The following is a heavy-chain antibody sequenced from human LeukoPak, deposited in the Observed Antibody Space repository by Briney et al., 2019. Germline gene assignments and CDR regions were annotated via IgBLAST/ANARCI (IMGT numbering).Heavy chain of an antibody. J-gene: IGHJ6*03. CDR2: ISGRRGII. Sequence: GGSLRLSCAASGFTFEDYSMDWVRQVPGKGLEWVSSISGRRGIIGYADSVKGRFTISRDDAKNSLYLQMNSLRAEDTALYYCAKASSVAARPDHYYYMDVWGKGTTVAVSS. D-gene: IGHD6-6*01. CDR3: AKASSVAARPDHYYYMDV. CDR1: GFTFEDYS. V-gene: IGHV3-9*01.